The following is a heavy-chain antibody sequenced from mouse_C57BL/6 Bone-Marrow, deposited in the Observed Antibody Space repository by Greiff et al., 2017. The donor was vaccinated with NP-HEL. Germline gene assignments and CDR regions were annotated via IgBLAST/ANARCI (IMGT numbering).Heavy chain of an antibody. CDR3: ARDGDLRWFAY. CDR1: GFTFSDFY. Sequence: EVKLVDSGGGLVQSGRSLRLSCAPSGFTFSDFYMEWVRQAPGKGLEWIAASRNKANDYTTEYSASVKGRFIVSRDTSQSILYLQMNALRAEDTAIYYCARDGDLRWFAYWGQGTLVTVSA. CDR2: SRNKANDYTT. J-gene: IGHJ3*01. V-gene: IGHV7-1*01. D-gene: IGHD1-1*01.